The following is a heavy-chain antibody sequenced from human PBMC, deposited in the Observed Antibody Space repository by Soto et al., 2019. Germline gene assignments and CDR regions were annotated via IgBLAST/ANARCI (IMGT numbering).Heavy chain of an antibody. CDR3: ARDFSVMVAAPNCYGMDV. CDR1: GFTFSSYG. Sequence: GGSLRLSCAASGFTFSSYGMHWVRQAPGKGLEWVAVIWYDGSNKYYADSVKGRFTISRDNSKNTLYLQMNSLRAEDTAVYYCARDFSVMVAAPNCYGMDVWGQGTTVTVSS. CDR2: IWYDGSNK. D-gene: IGHD2-15*01. J-gene: IGHJ6*02. V-gene: IGHV3-33*01.